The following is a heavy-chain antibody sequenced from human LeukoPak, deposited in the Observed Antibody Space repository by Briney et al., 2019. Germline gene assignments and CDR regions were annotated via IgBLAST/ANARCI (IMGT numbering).Heavy chain of an antibody. CDR3: ARDIGAARSDY. CDR1: GGSISGYY. D-gene: IGHD6-6*01. V-gene: IGHV4-59*01. Sequence: SETLSLTCTVSGGSISGYYWSWIRQPPGKGLEWIGYIYYSGSAKYNPSLKSRVTISVDTSKNQFSLKLTSVTVADTAVYYCARDIGAARSDYWGQGTQVTVSS. CDR2: IYYSGSA. J-gene: IGHJ4*02.